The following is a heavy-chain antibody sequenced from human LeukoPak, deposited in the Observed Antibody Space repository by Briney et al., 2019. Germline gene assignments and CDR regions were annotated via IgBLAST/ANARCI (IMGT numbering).Heavy chain of an antibody. CDR2: IYTSGST. CDR3: ARLINTAMVPDAFDI. CDR1: GGSISSGSYY. J-gene: IGHJ3*02. V-gene: IGHV4-61*02. D-gene: IGHD5-18*01. Sequence: PSETLSLTCTVSGGSISSGSYYWSWIRQPAGKGLEWIGRIYTSGSTNYNPSLKSRVTISVDTSKNQFSLKLSSVTAADTAVYYCARLINTAMVPDAFDIWGQGTMVTVSS.